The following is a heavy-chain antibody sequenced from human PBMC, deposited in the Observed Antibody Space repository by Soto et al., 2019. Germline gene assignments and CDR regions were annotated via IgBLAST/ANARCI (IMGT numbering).Heavy chain of an antibody. CDR3: TTGTYYGSGSPVYGMDV. D-gene: IGHD3-10*01. CDR1: GFTFSNAW. V-gene: IGHV3-15*01. J-gene: IGHJ6*02. Sequence: GGSLRLSCAASGFTFSNAWMSWVRQAPGKGLEWVGRIKSKTDGGTTDYAAPVKGRFTISRDDSKNTLYLQMNSLKTEDTAVYYCTTGTYYGSGSPVYGMDVWGQGTTVTVSS. CDR2: IKSKTDGGTT.